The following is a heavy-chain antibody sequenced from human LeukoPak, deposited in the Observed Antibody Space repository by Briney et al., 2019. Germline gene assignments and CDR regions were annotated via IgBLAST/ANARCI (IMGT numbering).Heavy chain of an antibody. J-gene: IGHJ4*02. Sequence: GGSLRLSCAASGFTFSSYAMSWVRQAAGKGLEWVSAISGSGGSTYYADSVKGRFTISRDNSKNTLYLQMNSLRAEDTAVYYCATVPPGSTFPEWGQGTLVTVSS. V-gene: IGHV3-23*01. D-gene: IGHD2-2*01. CDR2: ISGSGGST. CDR3: ATVPPGSTFPE. CDR1: GFTFSSYA.